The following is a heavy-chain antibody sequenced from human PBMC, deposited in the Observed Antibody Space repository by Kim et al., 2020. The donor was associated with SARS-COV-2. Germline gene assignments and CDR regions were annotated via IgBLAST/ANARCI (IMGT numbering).Heavy chain of an antibody. Sequence: SETLSLTCAVYGGSFSGYYWSWIRQPPGKGLEWIGEINHSGSTNYNPSLKSRVTISVDTSKNQFSLKLSSVTAADTAVYYCARARGVLRFLEWSQRNRYAFDIWGQGTMVTVSS. CDR3: ARARGVLRFLEWSQRNRYAFDI. CDR2: INHSGST. J-gene: IGHJ3*02. D-gene: IGHD3-3*01. CDR1: GGSFSGYY. V-gene: IGHV4-34*01.